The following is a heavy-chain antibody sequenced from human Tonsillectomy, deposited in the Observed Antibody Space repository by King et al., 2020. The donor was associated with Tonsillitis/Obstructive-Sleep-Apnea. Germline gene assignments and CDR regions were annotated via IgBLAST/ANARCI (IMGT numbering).Heavy chain of an antibody. J-gene: IGHJ5*02. CDR1: GGSIRSSNW. Sequence: VQLQESGPGLVKPSGTLSLTCAVSGGSIRSSNWWSWVRQPPGKGLEWIGEIFHSGSTNYNPSLKSRVTISVDKSKNQCSLKLRSVTAADTAVYYCARAPYSRGWFDPWGQGTLVTVSS. D-gene: IGHD6-13*01. CDR2: IFHSGST. V-gene: IGHV4-4*02. CDR3: ARAPYSRGWFDP.